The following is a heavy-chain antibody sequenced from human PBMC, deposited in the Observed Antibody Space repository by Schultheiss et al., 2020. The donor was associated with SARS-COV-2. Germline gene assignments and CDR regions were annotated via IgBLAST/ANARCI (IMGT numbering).Heavy chain of an antibody. D-gene: IGHD2-2*01. Sequence: ASVKVSCKASGYTFTGYYMHWVRQAPGQGLEWMGRINPNSGGTNYAQKFQGRVTMTTDTSTSTAYMELRSLRSDDTAVYYCARGGYCSSTSCQNWFDPWGQGTLVTVSS. CDR2: INPNSGGT. J-gene: IGHJ5*02. CDR3: ARGGYCSSTSCQNWFDP. V-gene: IGHV1-2*06. CDR1: GYTFTGYY.